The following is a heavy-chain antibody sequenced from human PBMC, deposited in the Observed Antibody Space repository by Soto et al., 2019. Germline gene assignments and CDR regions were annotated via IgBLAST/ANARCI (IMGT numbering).Heavy chain of an antibody. CDR1: GGTFSSYA. J-gene: IGHJ4*02. CDR2: IIPIFGTA. CDR3: AKDPQQLIVYFDY. V-gene: IGHV1-69*13. Sequence: GASVKVSCKASGGTFSSYAISWVRQAPGQGLEWMGGIIPIFGTANYAQKFQGRVTITADESTSTAYMELNSLRAEDTAVYYCAKDPQQLIVYFDYWGQGTQVTVSS. D-gene: IGHD6-13*01.